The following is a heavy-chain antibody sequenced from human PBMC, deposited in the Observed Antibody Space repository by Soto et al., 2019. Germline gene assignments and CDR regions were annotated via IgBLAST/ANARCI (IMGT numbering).Heavy chain of an antibody. V-gene: IGHV4-34*01. CDR1: GGSFSGYY. CDR2: INHSGST. Sequence: ETLSLTCAVYGGSFSGYYWSWIRQPPGKGLEWIGEINHSGSTNYNPSLKSRVTISVDTSKNQFSLKLSSVTAADTAVYYCARAPRYDYVWGSYRYFDYWGQGTLVTVSS. D-gene: IGHD3-16*02. CDR3: ARAPRYDYVWGSYRYFDY. J-gene: IGHJ4*02.